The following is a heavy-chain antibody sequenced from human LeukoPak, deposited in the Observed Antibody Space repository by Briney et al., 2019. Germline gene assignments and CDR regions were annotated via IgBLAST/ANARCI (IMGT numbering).Heavy chain of an antibody. CDR2: IYYRGST. Sequence: SETLSLTCTVSGGSISSYYWSWIRQPPGKGLEWIGYIYYRGSTNYNPSLKSRVTISVDMSKNQFSLKLSSVTAADTAVYYCARDTRGGLLWDWGQGTLVTVSS. D-gene: IGHD3-10*01. CDR3: ARDTRGGLLWD. V-gene: IGHV4-59*01. J-gene: IGHJ4*02. CDR1: GGSISSYY.